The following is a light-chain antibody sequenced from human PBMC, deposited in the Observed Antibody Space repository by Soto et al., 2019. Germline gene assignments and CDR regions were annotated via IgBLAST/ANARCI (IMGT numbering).Light chain of an antibody. CDR3: QEYDTYST. V-gene: IGKV1-5*03. J-gene: IGKJ1*01. Sequence: DIQMTQSPSTLSASVGDRVTITCRASQSISNWLAWYQQKPGKAPKLLIYKASTLDTGVPSRFSGSGSGTEFPLTISSRQPDDFATYYCQEYDTYSTFGQGTKVEIK. CDR1: QSISNW. CDR2: KAS.